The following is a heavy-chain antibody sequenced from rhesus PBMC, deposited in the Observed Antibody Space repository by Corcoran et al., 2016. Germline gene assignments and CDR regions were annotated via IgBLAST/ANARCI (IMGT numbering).Heavy chain of an antibody. CDR1: GCSIRSNS. V-gene: IGHV4-160*01. D-gene: IGHD4-23*01. CDR2: IYGSGGSN. J-gene: IGHJ5-1*01. Sequence: QVQLQESGPGLVKPSATLSLPCAVSGCSIRSNSWSCIRLPPGKGLEWIGCIYGSGGSNDYNPSLKSRVTISTDTSKNQFSLKLSSVTAADTAVYYCASAVGYSNYGDVWGPGVLVTVSS. CDR3: ASAVGYSNYGDV.